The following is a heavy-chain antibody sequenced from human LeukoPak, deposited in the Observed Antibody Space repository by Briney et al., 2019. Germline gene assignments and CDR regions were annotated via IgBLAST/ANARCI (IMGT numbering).Heavy chain of an antibody. CDR2: IYHSGST. V-gene: IGHV4-30-2*01. D-gene: IGHD2-2*01. J-gene: IGHJ4*02. Sequence: SETLSLTCTVSGGSISSGGYYWSWIRQPPGKGLEWIGYIYHSGSTYYNPSLKSRVTISVDRSKNQFSLKLSSVTAADTAVYYCARDCSSTSCLTIFDYWGQGTLVTVSS. CDR1: GGSISSGGYY. CDR3: ARDCSSTSCLTIFDY.